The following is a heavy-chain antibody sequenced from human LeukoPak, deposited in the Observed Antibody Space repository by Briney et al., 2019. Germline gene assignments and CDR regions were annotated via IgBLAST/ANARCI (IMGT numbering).Heavy chain of an antibody. V-gene: IGHV4-30-4*01. D-gene: IGHD4-23*01. CDR2: IHYSGNT. CDR1: GGSSRSGDYF. J-gene: IGHJ4*02. CDR3: ARENNDYGGKKAFGY. Sequence: SETLSLTCAVSGGSSRSGDYFWSWIRQPPGKGLEWIGHIHYSGNTYYNPSLKSRVSISVDTSKNQFSLKLSSVTAADTAVYYCARENNDYGGKKAFGYWGQGTLVTVSS.